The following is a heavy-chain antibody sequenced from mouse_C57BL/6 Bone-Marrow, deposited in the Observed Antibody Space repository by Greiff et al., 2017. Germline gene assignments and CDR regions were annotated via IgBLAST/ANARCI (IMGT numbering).Heavy chain of an antibody. V-gene: IGHV5-6*01. D-gene: IGHD1-1*01. CDR2: ISSGGSYT. Sequence: VQLKESGGDLVKPGGSLKLSCAASGFTFRSYGMSWVRQTPDKRLEWVATISSGGSYTYYPDSVKGRFTISRDNAKNTLYLQMSSLKSEDTAMYYCASGYGSSYVWFAYWGQGTLVTVSA. CDR3: ASGYGSSYVWFAY. J-gene: IGHJ3*01. CDR1: GFTFRSYG.